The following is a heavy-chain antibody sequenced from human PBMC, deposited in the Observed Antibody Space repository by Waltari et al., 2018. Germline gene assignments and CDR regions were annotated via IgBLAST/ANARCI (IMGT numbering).Heavy chain of an antibody. Sequence: QVQLVQSGAEVQKPGSSVKVSCKASGGPFSSYAISWVRQAPGQGLEWMGGIIPILGIANYAQKFQGRVTITADESTSTAYMELSSLRSEDTAVYYCALVEMATTGDYYYYMDVWGKGTTVTVSS. V-gene: IGHV1-69*04. J-gene: IGHJ6*03. CDR2: IIPILGIA. D-gene: IGHD1-1*01. CDR3: ALVEMATTGDYYYYMDV. CDR1: GGPFSSYA.